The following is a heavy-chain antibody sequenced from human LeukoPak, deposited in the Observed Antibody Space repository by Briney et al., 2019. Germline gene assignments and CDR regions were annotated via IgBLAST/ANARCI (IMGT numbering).Heavy chain of an antibody. CDR3: ARAGSSGWLDPYYFDY. Sequence: GASVKVSCKASGYTFTGYYMHWVRQAPGQGLEWTGIINPSGGSTSYAQKFQGRVTMTRDTSTSTVYMELSSLRSEDTAVYYCARAGSSGWLDPYYFDYWGQGTLVTVSS. V-gene: IGHV1-46*01. D-gene: IGHD6-19*01. CDR2: INPSGGST. CDR1: GYTFTGYY. J-gene: IGHJ4*02.